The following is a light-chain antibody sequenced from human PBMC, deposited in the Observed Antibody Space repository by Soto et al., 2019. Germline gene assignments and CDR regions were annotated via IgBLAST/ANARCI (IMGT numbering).Light chain of an antibody. J-gene: IGKJ3*01. CDR2: DAS. Sequence: TLLAPSPGILXXSXXXXAXXXCXXIQSVNSNYLAWYQQRPGQAPRLLIYDASSRATGIPDRFSGSGSGTDFTLTISRLEPEDFAVYYCQQYGRSPPYTFGPGTKVDIK. CDR1: QSVNSNY. V-gene: IGKV3-20*01. CDR3: QQYGRSPPYT.